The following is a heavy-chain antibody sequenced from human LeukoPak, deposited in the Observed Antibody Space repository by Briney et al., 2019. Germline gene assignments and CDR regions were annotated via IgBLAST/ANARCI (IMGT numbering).Heavy chain of an antibody. D-gene: IGHD3-22*01. Sequence: ASVKASCKASGYTFTGYYMHWVRQAPGQGLEWMGWINPNSGGTNYAQKFQGRVTMTRDTSISTAYMELSRLRSDDTAVYYCARDLSDSPYYFDHWGQGTLVTVSS. CDR2: INPNSGGT. J-gene: IGHJ4*02. CDR3: ARDLSDSPYYFDH. CDR1: GYTFTGYY. V-gene: IGHV1-2*02.